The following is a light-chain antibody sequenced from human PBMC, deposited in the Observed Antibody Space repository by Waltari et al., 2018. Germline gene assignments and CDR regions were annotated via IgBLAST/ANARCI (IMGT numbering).Light chain of an antibody. CDR3: CSYTGRSVV. Sequence: QSALTQPASVSGSPGQSITISCTGSNSNVGGNNYVSWYQQHPGKAPKLMIYDVSQRPPGASGRFSGSRSGNTASLTISGLQAEDDADYYCCSYTGRSVVFGGGTKLTVL. V-gene: IGLV2-23*02. CDR2: DVS. J-gene: IGLJ2*01. CDR1: NSNVGGNNY.